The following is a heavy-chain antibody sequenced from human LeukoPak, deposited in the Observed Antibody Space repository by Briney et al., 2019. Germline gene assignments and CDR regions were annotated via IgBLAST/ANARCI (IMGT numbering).Heavy chain of an antibody. V-gene: IGHV3-74*01. CDR3: IRGGGSP. Sequence: PGGSLRLSCAASGFTFSSYWMHWVRQAPGKGLVWVSRINNDGSSTTYADSVKGRFTISRDNPKDTLYLQMNSLRAEDTAVYYCIRGGGSPWGQGTLVTVSS. D-gene: IGHD4-23*01. CDR2: INNDGSST. J-gene: IGHJ5*02. CDR1: GFTFSSYW.